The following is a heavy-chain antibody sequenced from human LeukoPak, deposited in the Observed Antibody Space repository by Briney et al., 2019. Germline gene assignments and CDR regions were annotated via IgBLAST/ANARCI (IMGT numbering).Heavy chain of an antibody. Sequence: TGGSLRLSCVTSGFTFSKSWMPWVRQAPGKGLVWVSRIDIDGSSMTYADSVKGRFTISRDNAKNTLYLQMNSLRAEDTAVYYCATFSYDTAGYTKSDYWGQGTLVTVSS. J-gene: IGHJ4*02. V-gene: IGHV3-74*01. CDR1: GFTFSKSW. CDR3: ATFSYDTAGYTKSDY. CDR2: IDIDGSSM. D-gene: IGHD3-22*01.